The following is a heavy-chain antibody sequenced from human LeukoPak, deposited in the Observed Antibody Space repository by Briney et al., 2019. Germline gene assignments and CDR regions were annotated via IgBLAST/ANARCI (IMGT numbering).Heavy chain of an antibody. CDR2: IKSKTDGGTT. V-gene: IGHV3-15*01. J-gene: IGHJ4*02. Sequence: TTGGSLRLSCAASGFTFTVYAIHWVRQAPGKGLEWVGRIKSKTDGGTTDYAAPVKGRFTISRDDSKNTLYLQMKSLKTEDTAVYYCTTRLTVTFGGVIVFDYWGQGTLVTVSS. D-gene: IGHD3-16*02. CDR3: TTRLTVTFGGVIVFDY. CDR1: GFTFTVYA.